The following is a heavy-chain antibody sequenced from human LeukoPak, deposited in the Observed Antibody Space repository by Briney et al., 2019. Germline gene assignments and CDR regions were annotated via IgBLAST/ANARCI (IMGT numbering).Heavy chain of an antibody. CDR1: GGTFSSYA. CDR2: IIPIFGTA. J-gene: IGHJ4*02. CDR3: ASYYSDPFSSSWLYFDY. D-gene: IGHD6-13*01. Sequence: SVKVSFKASGGTFSSYAISWVRQAPGQGLEWMGGIIPIFGTANYAQKFQGRVTITADESTSTAYMELSSLRSEDTAVYYCASYYSDPFSSSWLYFDYWGQGTLVTVSS. V-gene: IGHV1-69*13.